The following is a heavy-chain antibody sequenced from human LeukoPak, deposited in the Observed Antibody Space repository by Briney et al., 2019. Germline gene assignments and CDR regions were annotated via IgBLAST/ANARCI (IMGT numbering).Heavy chain of an antibody. V-gene: IGHV1-46*01. CDR2: INPSGGST. D-gene: IGHD3-22*01. CDR1: GYTFTSYY. Sequence: ASVKVSCKASGYTFTSYYMHWVRQAPGQGLEWMGIINPSGGSTSCAQKFQGRVTMTRDTSTSTVYMELSSLRSEDTAVYYCARGTYDSSGYYVWFDPWGRGTLVTVSS. CDR3: ARGTYDSSGYYVWFDP. J-gene: IGHJ5*02.